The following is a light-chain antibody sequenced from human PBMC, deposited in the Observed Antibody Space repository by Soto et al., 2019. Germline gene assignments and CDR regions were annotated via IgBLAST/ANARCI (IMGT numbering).Light chain of an antibody. CDR2: AAS. V-gene: IGKV1D-12*01. CDR3: QQGNSFPLT. J-gene: IGKJ5*01. CDR1: QSFGSW. Sequence: DIQVTPSPSSLSCSVXERGPLTLRASQSFGSWLAWYQQRPGKSPKLLIYAASTLQSGVPSRFSGSESGTDFTLTISSLQPEDFATYYCQQGNSFPLTFGQGTRLEIK.